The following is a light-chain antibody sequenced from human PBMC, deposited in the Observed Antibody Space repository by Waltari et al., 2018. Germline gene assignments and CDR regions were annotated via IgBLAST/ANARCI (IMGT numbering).Light chain of an antibody. Sequence: EVVLTQSPATLSLSPGERATLSCRASQSVSAYLAWYQQKPGQSPRLLIYDASNRATGIPARFSGSGSGTDFTLTISSLEPEDFAVYYCHQRTSWPLTFGGGTEVEIK. CDR1: QSVSAY. CDR2: DAS. J-gene: IGKJ4*01. CDR3: HQRTSWPLT. V-gene: IGKV3-11*01.